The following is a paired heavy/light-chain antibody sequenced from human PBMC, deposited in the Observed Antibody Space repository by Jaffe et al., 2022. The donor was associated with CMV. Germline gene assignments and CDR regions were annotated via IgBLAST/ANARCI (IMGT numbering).Heavy chain of an antibody. Sequence: QVQLQESGPRLLKPSETLSLTCTVSGDSISSHFWSWIRQPPGKGLEWIANIYTTGNTNYNPSLTSRVTISADTSKNQFSLKLNSVTAADTAVYYCARLGGNGDTAYYPMDVWGKGTTVTVSS. V-gene: IGHV4-4*09. CDR2: IYTTGNT. CDR3: ARLGGNGDTAYYPMDV. CDR1: GDSISSHF. J-gene: IGHJ6*03. D-gene: IGHD3-10*01.
Light chain of an antibody. CDR2: WAS. V-gene: IGKV4-1*01. CDR3: QQYFSTLPFT. J-gene: IGKJ3*01. Sequence: DIVMTQSPDSLAVSLGERATINCKSSQSLLHSSNNKNYLGWYQQKPGQPPKVLISWASTRESGVPDRFSGNGSGTDFTLTINGLQADDVAVYYCQQYFSTLPFTFGPGTKVDIK. CDR1: QSLLHSSNNKNY.